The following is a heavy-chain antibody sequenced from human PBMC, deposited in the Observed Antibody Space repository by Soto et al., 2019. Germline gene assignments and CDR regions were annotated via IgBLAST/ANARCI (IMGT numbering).Heavy chain of an antibody. J-gene: IGHJ6*02. CDR2: INPNSGGT. D-gene: IGHD2-2*01. CDR1: GYTFTGYY. V-gene: IGHV1-2*04. Sequence: GASVKVSCKASGYTFTGYYMHWVRQAPGQGLEWMGWINPNSGGTNYAQKFQGWVTMTRDTSISTAYMELSRLRSDDTAVYYCARGREDIVVVPAAIDWIRNYYYYGMDVWGQGTTVNVSS. CDR3: ARGREDIVVVPAAIDWIRNYYYYGMDV.